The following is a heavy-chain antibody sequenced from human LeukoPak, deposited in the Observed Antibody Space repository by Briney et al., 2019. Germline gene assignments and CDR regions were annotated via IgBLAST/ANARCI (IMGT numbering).Heavy chain of an antibody. CDR3: AKGGSWLEY. CDR1: GFTFSTYA. Sequence: GGSLRLSCAASGFTFSTYAMTWVRQAPGKGLEWVSGISGSGGNTYNADSVKGLFTISRDNSKNTLYLQMNTLRAEDTAVYYCAKGGSWLEYWGQGTLVSVSS. V-gene: IGHV3-23*01. J-gene: IGHJ4*02. D-gene: IGHD1-1*01. CDR2: ISGSGGNT.